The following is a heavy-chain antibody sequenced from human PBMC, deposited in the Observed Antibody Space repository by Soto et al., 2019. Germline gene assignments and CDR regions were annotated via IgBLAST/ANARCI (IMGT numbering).Heavy chain of an antibody. D-gene: IGHD3-3*01. CDR3: AREGILGLFDAYDL. J-gene: IGHJ3*01. V-gene: IGHV1-18*04. Sequence: QDQLVQSGAEVKKPGASVKVSCKASVFTSSGISWVRQAPGQRLEWMGWISTHNGNTIYAQKFQGRVIMTMDTSTTTVYMEFRSLRPDDTAVYLCAREGILGLFDAYDLWGQGTMVTVSS. CDR2: ISTHNGNT. CDR1: VFTSSG.